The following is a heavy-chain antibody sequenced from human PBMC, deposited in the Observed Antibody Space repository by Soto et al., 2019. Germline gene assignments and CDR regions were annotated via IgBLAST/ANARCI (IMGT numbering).Heavy chain of an antibody. CDR3: ARDSPLVRGVPSSCFDY. CDR2: INPSGGST. J-gene: IGHJ4*02. CDR1: GYTFSNYY. Sequence: GASVKVSCKASGYTFSNYYIHWVRQAPGQGLEWMGMINPSGGSTTYAQKFQGRVAMTRDASTSTVYMELSSLRSEDTAVYYCARDSPLVRGVPSSCFDYWGRGTLVTVSS. D-gene: IGHD3-10*01. V-gene: IGHV1-46*01.